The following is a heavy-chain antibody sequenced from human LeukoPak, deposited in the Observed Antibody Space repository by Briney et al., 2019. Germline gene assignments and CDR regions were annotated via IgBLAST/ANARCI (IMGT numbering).Heavy chain of an antibody. Sequence: SETLSLTCTVSGGSIRSSYYYWGWIRQPPGKGLEWIGSIYDSGSTYYNPSLKSRVTISVDTSKNQFSLKLNSVTAADTAVYYCARLGSSGYSDAFDIWGQGTMVTVSS. CDR3: ARLGSSGYSDAFDI. D-gene: IGHD3-22*01. CDR1: GGSIRSSYYY. CDR2: IYDSGST. J-gene: IGHJ3*02. V-gene: IGHV4-39*01.